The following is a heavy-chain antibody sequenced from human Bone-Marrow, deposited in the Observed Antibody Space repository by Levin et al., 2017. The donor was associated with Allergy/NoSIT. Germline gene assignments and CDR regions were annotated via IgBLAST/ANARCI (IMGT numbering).Heavy chain of an antibody. D-gene: IGHD3-16*01. CDR2: IYHRGNT. Sequence: SQTLSLTCAVSGDPIRSGNWWSWVRQSPEKGLEWIGEIYHRGNTNYNPSLKSRVTMSVDKSKNHFSLNLASVTAADTGVYYCARIYSISVTQGMIRKHGFNVWGQGTKVTVSS. J-gene: IGHJ3*01. V-gene: IGHV4-4*02. CDR1: GDPIRSGNW. CDR3: ARIYSISVTQGMIRKHGFNV.